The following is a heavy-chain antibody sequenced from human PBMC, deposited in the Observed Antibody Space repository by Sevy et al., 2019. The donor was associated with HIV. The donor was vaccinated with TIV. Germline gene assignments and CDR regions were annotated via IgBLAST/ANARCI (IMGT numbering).Heavy chain of an antibody. Sequence: GGSLRLSCAASGFTFTNYGMHWVRQAPGKGLEWVSGISNSGANTYYADSVRGRLPVSRDNSKNTVYPQLNSLRAEDTAIYYCAKEWTLLSDWYGEFDYWGQGTLVTVSS. CDR2: ISNSGANT. CDR1: GFTFTNYG. D-gene: IGHD6-19*01. CDR3: AKEWTLLSDWYGEFDY. J-gene: IGHJ4*02. V-gene: IGHV3-23*01.